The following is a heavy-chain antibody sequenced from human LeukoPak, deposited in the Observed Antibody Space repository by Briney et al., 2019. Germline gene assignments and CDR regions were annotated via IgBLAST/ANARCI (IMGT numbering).Heavy chain of an antibody. Sequence: SETLSLTCTVSGGSISSSSYYWGWIRQPPGKGLEWIGSIYYSGSTYYNPSLKSRVTISVDTSKNQFSLKLSSVTAADTAVYYCARMPPSSSSFDYWGQGTLVTVSS. J-gene: IGHJ4*02. CDR2: IYYSGST. CDR3: ARMPPSSSSFDY. CDR1: GGSISSSSYY. D-gene: IGHD6-6*01. V-gene: IGHV4-39*01.